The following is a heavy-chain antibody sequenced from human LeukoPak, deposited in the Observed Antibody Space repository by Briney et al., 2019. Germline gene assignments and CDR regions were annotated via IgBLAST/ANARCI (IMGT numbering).Heavy chain of an antibody. V-gene: IGHV1-18*01. CDR1: GYTFTSNG. J-gene: IGHJ4*02. CDR2: ISPYNGNT. CDR3: ARGTSGSYHSN. Sequence: ASVKVSCKASGYTFTSNGINWVRQAPGQGLECMGWISPYNGNTKYAQKVQARVTMTTDTSASTAYMELRSLRTGDTAVYYCARGTSGSYHSNWGQGTLVTVSS. D-gene: IGHD1-26*01.